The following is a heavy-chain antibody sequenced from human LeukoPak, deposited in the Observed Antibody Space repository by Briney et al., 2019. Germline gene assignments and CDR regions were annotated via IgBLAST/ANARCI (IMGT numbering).Heavy chain of an antibody. J-gene: IGHJ4*02. D-gene: IGHD1-1*01. V-gene: IGHV3-21*01. CDR3: ASPSRGYGYFDY. CDR2: ISSSSSYI. Sequence: GGSLRPSCAASGFTFSSYSMNWVRQAPGKGLEWVSSISSSSSYIYYVESVKGRFTISRDNAKNSLHLQMNSLRAKDTAVYYCASPSRGYGYFDYWGQGTLVTVSS. CDR1: GFTFSSYS.